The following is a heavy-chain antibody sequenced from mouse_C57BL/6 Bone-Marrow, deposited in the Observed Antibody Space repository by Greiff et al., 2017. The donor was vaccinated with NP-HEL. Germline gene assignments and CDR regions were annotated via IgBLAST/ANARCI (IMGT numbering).Heavy chain of an antibody. J-gene: IGHJ2*01. D-gene: IGHD1-1*01. Sequence: QVQLQQSGAELARPGASVKLSCKASGYTFTSSGISWVKQRTGQGLEWIGEIYPRSGNTYYNEKFKGKATLTADKSSSTAYMELRSLTSEDSAVYFCARRRITTVVGFDYWGQGTTLTVSS. V-gene: IGHV1-81*01. CDR1: GYTFTSSG. CDR2: IYPRSGNT. CDR3: ARRRITTVVGFDY.